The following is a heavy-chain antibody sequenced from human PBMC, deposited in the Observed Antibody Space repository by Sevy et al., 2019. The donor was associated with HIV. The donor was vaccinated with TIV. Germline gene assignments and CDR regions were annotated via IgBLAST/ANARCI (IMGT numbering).Heavy chain of an antibody. V-gene: IGHV4-34*01. CDR1: GGSFSGYY. D-gene: IGHD6-13*01. J-gene: IGHJ4*02. CDR3: ARSIAAAGTIDY. CDR2: INHSGST. Sequence: SENLSLTCAVYGGSFSGYYWSWIRQPPGKGLEWIGEINHSGSTNYNPSLKSRVTISVDTSKNQFSLKLSSVTAADTAVYYCARSIAAAGTIDYWGQGTLVTVSS.